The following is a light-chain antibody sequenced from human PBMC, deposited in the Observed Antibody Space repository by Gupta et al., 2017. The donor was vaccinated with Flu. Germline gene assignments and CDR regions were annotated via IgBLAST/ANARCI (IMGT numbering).Light chain of an antibody. CDR2: RDD. CDR3: PVWTGGTSV. Sequence: SFEMTQPRSVSVALGQTATITWGGSNIGSKNVHWYQQKPGQAPVLGLYRDDYRASEIPERFSGANSAAKANPNITSAQGGDYSSDSYPVWTGGTSVFGGGTKITVL. V-gene: IGLV3-9*01. CDR1: NIGSKN. J-gene: IGLJ1*01.